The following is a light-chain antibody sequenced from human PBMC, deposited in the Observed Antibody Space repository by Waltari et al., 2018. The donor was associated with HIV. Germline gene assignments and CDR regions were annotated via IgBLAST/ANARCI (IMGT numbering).Light chain of an antibody. V-gene: IGLV2-11*01. CDR3: CSYAGNYTPFV. CDR1: SRDVAAYNS. CDR2: DVS. Sequence: QSALTQPRSVSGSPGQSVTISCTGTSRDVAAYNSVSWYQHHPGKAPKLMIYDVSERPAGVPDRFSGSKSGNTASLTISGLQAEDEADYYCCSYAGNYTPFVFGTGTKVTVL. J-gene: IGLJ1*01.